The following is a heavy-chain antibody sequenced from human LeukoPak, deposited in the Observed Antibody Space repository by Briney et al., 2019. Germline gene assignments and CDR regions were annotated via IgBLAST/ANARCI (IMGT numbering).Heavy chain of an antibody. V-gene: IGHV3-33*06. CDR1: GFTFSSYG. CDR3: AKDQGEHGSGWSNFDY. J-gene: IGHJ4*02. CDR2: IWFDGSNK. Sequence: GGSLRLSCAASGFTFSSYGMHWVRQAPGKGREWVAVIWFDGSNKYYADSVKGRFTISRDNSKNTLYLQMNSLRAEDTAVYYCAKDQGEHGSGWSNFDYWGQGTLVTVSS. D-gene: IGHD6-19*01.